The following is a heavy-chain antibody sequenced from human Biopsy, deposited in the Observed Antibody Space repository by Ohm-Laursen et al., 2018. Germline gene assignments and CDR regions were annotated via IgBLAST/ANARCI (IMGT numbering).Heavy chain of an antibody. CDR3: ARDRDRRGWFDP. CDR1: GGSISGSS. CDR2: ISYSGST. Sequence: SDTLSLTCTVSGGSISGSSWSWIRQAPGRGLEWVGYISYSGSTSYNPSLKSRVTMSVDTSKNKFSLRVSSVTAADTAVYYCARDRDRRGWFDPWGQGTPVTVSS. V-gene: IGHV4-59*12. J-gene: IGHJ5*02. D-gene: IGHD1-14*01.